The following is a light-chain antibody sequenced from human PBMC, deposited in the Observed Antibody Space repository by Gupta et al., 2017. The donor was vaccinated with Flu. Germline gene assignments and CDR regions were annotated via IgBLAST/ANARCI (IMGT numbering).Light chain of an antibody. CDR1: SSDIGGYYY. CDR3: GSYTTSSTVA. CDR2: DVS. J-gene: IGLJ3*02. V-gene: IGLV2-14*03. Sequence: QSALTQPASVSGSPGQSITISCTGSSSDIGGYYYVSWFQQHPGKAPKLVLFDVSNRPSGVSSRFSGSKSGNTDSLTISGLQTEDEAVYYCGSYTTSSTVAFGGGTKLTVL.